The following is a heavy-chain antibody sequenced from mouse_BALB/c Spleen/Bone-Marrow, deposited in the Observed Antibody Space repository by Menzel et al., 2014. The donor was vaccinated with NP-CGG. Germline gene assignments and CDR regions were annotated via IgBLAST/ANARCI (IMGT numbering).Heavy chain of an antibody. CDR1: GFTFNTYA. J-gene: IGHJ2*01. D-gene: IGHD2-14*01. CDR3: VRADMYEGYFDY. Sequence: DVQLAESGGGLVQPKASLKLSCAASGFTFNTYAMNWVRQAPGKGLEWVARIRSKINNYTTYYADSVKDRLTISRDDSQSMLYLQMNNLKTEDTAMSYYVRADMYEGYFDYWGQGTTLTVSS. CDR2: IRSKINNYTT. V-gene: IGHV10-1*02.